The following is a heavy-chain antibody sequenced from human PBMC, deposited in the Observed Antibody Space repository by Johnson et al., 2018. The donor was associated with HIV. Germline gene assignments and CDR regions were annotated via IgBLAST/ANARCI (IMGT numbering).Heavy chain of an antibody. CDR2: ISSSGSTI. Sequence: QVQLVESGGGLVQPGGSLRLSCAASGFSFSDYYMSWIRQAPGKGLEWVSYISSSGSTIYYADSVKGRFTISRDNSKNTLYLQMNSLKAVDTAVYYCARDVNYRTCSSTSCSDALDSWGQGTMFTVSS. CDR1: GFSFSDYY. V-gene: IGHV3-11*04. CDR3: ARDVNYRTCSSTSCSDALDS. D-gene: IGHD2-2*01. J-gene: IGHJ3*01.